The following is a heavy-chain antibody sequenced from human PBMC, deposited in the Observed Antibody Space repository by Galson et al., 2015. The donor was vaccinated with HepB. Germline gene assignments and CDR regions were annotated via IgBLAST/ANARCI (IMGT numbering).Heavy chain of an antibody. D-gene: IGHD2-2*02. V-gene: IGHV1-18*04. CDR3: ARAPYCSSTSCYRLSNWFDP. CDR2: ISAYNGNT. CDR1: GYTFTSYG. J-gene: IGHJ5*02. Sequence: SVKVSCKASGYTFTSYGISWVRQAPGQGLEWMGWISAYNGNTNYAQKLQGRVTMTTDTSTSTAYMELRSLRSDDTAVYYCARAPYCSSTSCYRLSNWFDPWGQGTLVTVSS.